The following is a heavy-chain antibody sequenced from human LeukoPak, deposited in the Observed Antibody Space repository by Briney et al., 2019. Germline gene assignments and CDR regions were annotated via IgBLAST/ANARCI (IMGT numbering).Heavy chain of an antibody. CDR3: ARDRDYYDSSGYPYDAFDI. D-gene: IGHD3-22*01. J-gene: IGHJ3*02. Sequence: SQTLSLTCTVSGGSISSGGYYWSWIHQHPGTGLEWIGYIYYSGSTYYNPSLKSRVTISVDTSKNQFSLKLSSVTAADTAVYYCARDRDYYDSSGYPYDAFDIWGQGTMVTVSS. CDR2: IYYSGST. CDR1: GGSISSGGYY. V-gene: IGHV4-31*03.